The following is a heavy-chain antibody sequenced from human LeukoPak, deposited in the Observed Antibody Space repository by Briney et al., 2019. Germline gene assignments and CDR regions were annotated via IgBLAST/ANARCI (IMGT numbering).Heavy chain of an antibody. CDR1: DGSISSYY. D-gene: IGHD2-2*01. Sequence: SETLSLTCTVSDGSISSYYWSWIRQSPGKGLEWIGYIYYSGSTNYNPSLKSRVTISVDTSKNQFSLKLSSVTAADTAVYYCARGYYRGTSCNRYTFDIWGQGTMVTVSS. CDR3: ARGYYRGTSCNRYTFDI. CDR2: IYYSGST. J-gene: IGHJ3*02. V-gene: IGHV4-59*01.